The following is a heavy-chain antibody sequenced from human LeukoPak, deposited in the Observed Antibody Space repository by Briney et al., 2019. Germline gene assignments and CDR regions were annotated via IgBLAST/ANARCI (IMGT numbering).Heavy chain of an antibody. CDR3: ARAYERPYYFDY. J-gene: IGHJ4*02. CDR1: GFTFSDHY. D-gene: IGHD3-22*01. CDR2: TRNKANSYTT. Sequence: GGSLRLSCAASGFTFSDHYMDWVRQAPGEGPEWVGRTRNKANSYTTEYAASVKGRFTISRDDSKNSLYLQMNSLKTEDTAVYYCARAYERPYYFDYWGQGTLVTVSS. V-gene: IGHV3-72*01.